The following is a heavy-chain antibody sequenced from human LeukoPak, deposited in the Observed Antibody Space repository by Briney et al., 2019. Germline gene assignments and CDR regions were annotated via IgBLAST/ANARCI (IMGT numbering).Heavy chain of an antibody. D-gene: IGHD3-22*01. CDR2: ISSSSSYI. CDR1: GFTFSNYN. V-gene: IGHV3-21*01. CDR3: AREPLPQDYYDSSGYYENAFDI. Sequence: PGGSLRLSCAASGFTFSNYNMNWVRQAPGKGLEWVSSISSSSSYIYYADSVKGRFTISRDNAKNSLYLQMNSLRAEDTAVYYCAREPLPQDYYDSSGYYENAFDIWGQGTMVTVSS. J-gene: IGHJ3*02.